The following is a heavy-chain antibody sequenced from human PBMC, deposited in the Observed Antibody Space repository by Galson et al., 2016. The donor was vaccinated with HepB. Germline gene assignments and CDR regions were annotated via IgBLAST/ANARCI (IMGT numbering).Heavy chain of an antibody. Sequence: SVKVSCKVSGYTLTELSIHWVRQAPGKGLEWMGSFDAEYGETFYSQNFQGRITMTEDTSTDTAYMELSSLRSEDTAVYYCATVDPAHDYYYYTMDVWGQGTTVTVSS. CDR3: ATVDPAHDYYYYTMDV. CDR1: GYTLTELS. J-gene: IGHJ6*02. D-gene: IGHD2-15*01. V-gene: IGHV1-24*01. CDR2: FDAEYGET.